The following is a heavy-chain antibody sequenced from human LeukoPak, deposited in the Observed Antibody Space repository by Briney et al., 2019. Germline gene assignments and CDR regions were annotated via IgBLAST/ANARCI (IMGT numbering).Heavy chain of an antibody. CDR2: IKQDGSEK. Sequence: GGSLRLSCAASGVMFPSYWMTWVRQAPGKGLEWVANIKQDGSEKYYGGSVKGRFTISRDNAKNSLYLEMNSLGVEDTAVYFCAGGFGFLIESWGQGVLVTVSS. V-gene: IGHV3-7*04. CDR1: GVMFPSYW. J-gene: IGHJ4*02. CDR3: AGGFGFLIES. D-gene: IGHD3-3*01.